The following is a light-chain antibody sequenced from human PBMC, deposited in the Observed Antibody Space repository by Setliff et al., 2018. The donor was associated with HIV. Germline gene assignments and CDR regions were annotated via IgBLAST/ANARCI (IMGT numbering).Light chain of an antibody. CDR1: SGSIASNY. V-gene: IGLV6-57*01. J-gene: IGLJ2*01. CDR3: QSYGTNTGI. CDR2: EDN. Sequence: NFMLTQPHSVSESPGKTVTISCTRSSGSIASNYVQWYQQRPGSSPTTVIYEDNQRPSGVPDRFSGSIDSSSNSASLTISGLKTEDEADYYCQSYGTNTGIFGGGTKGTVL.